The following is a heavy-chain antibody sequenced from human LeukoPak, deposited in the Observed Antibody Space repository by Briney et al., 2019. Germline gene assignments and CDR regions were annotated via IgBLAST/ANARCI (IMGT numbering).Heavy chain of an antibody. CDR2: ISYDGSNK. V-gene: IGHV3-30-3*01. J-gene: IGHJ4*02. Sequence: GRSLRLSCAASGFTFSSYAMHWVRQAPGKGLEWVAVISYDGSNKYYADSVKGRFTISRDNSKNTLYLQMNSLRAEDTAVYYCARELWFGELSSVDLAYWGQGTLVTVSS. CDR3: ARELWFGELSSVDLAY. CDR1: GFTFSSYA. D-gene: IGHD3-10*01.